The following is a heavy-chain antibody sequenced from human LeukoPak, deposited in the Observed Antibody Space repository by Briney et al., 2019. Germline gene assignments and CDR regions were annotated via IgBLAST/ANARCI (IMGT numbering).Heavy chain of an antibody. CDR2: INHSGST. CDR3: ARGRSSRNRPRLDY. D-gene: IGHD1-14*01. J-gene: IGHJ4*02. CDR1: GGSFSGYY. V-gene: IGHV4-34*01. Sequence: SETLSLTCAVYGGSFSGYYWSWIRQPPGKGLEWIGEINHSGSTNYNPSLKSRVTISVDTSKNQLSLKLSSVTAADTAVYYCARGRSSRNRPRLDYWGQGTLVTVSS.